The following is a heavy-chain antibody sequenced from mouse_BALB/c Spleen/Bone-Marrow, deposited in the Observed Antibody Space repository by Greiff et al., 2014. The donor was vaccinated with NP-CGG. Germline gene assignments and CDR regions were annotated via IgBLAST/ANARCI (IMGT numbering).Heavy chain of an antibody. CDR3: ATYDGYYFDY. J-gene: IGHJ2*01. CDR1: GDSIPSGY. CDR2: ISYSGST. V-gene: IGHV3-8*02. Sequence: VQLKESGPSLVKPSQTLSLTCSVTGDSIPSGYWNWIRKFPGNKLEYMGYISYSGSTYYSPSLKSRISITRDTSKNQYYLQLXXXTTEDTATYYCATYDGYYFDYWGQGTTLTVSS. D-gene: IGHD2-3*01.